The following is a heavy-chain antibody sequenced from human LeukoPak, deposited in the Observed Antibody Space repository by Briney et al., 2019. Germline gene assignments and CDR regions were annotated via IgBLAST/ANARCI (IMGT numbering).Heavy chain of an antibody. CDR3: ASGDSSSWWDWFDP. D-gene: IGHD6-13*01. Sequence: GGSLRLSCAASGFTFSSYSMNWVRQAPGKGLEWVSSISSSSSYIYYADSVKGRFTISRDNANNSLYLQMNSLRAEDTAVYYCASGDSSSWWDWFDPWGQGTLVTVSS. V-gene: IGHV3-21*01. CDR1: GFTFSSYS. CDR2: ISSSSSYI. J-gene: IGHJ5*02.